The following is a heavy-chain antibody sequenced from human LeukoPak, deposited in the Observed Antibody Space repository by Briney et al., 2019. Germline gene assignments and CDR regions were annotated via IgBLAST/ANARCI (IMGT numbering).Heavy chain of an antibody. V-gene: IGHV1-2*06. Sequence: ASVKVSCKASGGTFSSYAISWVRQAPGQGLEWMGRINPNSGGTNYAQKFQGRVTMTRDTSISTAYMELSRLRSGDTAVYYCARDQQLAHYYYYYYYMDVWGKGTTVTVSS. CDR2: INPNSGGT. D-gene: IGHD6-6*01. CDR1: GGTFSSYA. J-gene: IGHJ6*03. CDR3: ARDQQLAHYYYYYYYMDV.